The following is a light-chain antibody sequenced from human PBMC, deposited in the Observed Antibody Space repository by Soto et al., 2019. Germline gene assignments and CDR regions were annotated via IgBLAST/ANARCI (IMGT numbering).Light chain of an antibody. CDR1: QSVSSN. CDR2: GVS. CDR3: QQCGSWEVI. J-gene: IGKJ5*01. Sequence: VLTQSPATLSLSPGERATLSCRASQSVSSNLAWYQQKPGQAPRLLIYGVSTRATGVPDRYSASGSGTEFTLTISRLEPEDFAVFYCQQCGSWEVIFGHGTRLEI. V-gene: IGKV3D-15*01.